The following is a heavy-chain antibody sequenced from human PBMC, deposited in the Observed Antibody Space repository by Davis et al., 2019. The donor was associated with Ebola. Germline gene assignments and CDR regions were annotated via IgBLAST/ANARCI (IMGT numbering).Heavy chain of an antibody. CDR3: AHMYYYDSSSYYRYYFDY. CDR2: IYWDDDK. Sequence: SGPTLVKPTQTLTLTCTFSGFSLSTSGVGVGWIRQPPGKALEWLALIYWDDDKRYSPSLKSRLTITKDTSKNQVVLTMTNMDPVDTATYYCAHMYYYDSSSYYRYYFDYWGQGTLVTVSS. V-gene: IGHV2-5*02. D-gene: IGHD3-22*01. CDR1: GFSLSTSGVG. J-gene: IGHJ4*02.